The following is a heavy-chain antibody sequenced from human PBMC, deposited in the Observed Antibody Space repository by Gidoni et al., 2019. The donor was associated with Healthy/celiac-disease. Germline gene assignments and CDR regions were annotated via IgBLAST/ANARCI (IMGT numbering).Heavy chain of an antibody. D-gene: IGHD2-2*01. CDR3: ARGSERVVPAAMFAFDI. CDR2: IYHSGST. J-gene: IGHJ3*02. CDR1: GGSIRSSNW. V-gene: IGHV4-4*02. Sequence: QVQLQESGPGLVKPSGTLSLTCAVSGGSIRSSNWWSWVRQPPGKGLEWIGEIYHSGSTNYNPSLKSRVTISVDKSKNQFSLKLSSVTAADTAVYYCARGSERVVPAAMFAFDIWGQGTMVTVSS.